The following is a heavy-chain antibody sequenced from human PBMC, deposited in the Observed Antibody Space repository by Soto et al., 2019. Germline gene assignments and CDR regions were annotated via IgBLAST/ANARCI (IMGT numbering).Heavy chain of an antibody. CDR1: GGTFSSYA. CDR3: ARVGGLRPSIAAAGTDY. J-gene: IGHJ4*02. Sequence: GASVKVSCKASGGTFSSYAISWVRQAPGQGLEWMGWISAYNGNTNYAQKLQGRVTMTTDTSTSTAYMELRSLRSDDTAVYYCARVGGLRPSIAAAGTDYWGQGTLVTVSS. CDR2: ISAYNGNT. V-gene: IGHV1-18*01. D-gene: IGHD6-13*01.